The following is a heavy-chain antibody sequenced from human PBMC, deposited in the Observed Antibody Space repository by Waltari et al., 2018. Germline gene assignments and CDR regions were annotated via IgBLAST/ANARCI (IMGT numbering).Heavy chain of an antibody. CDR1: GSTLNELS. Sequence: QVQLVQPGAEVQTPGASVTVSCTVSGSTLNELSMHRGSKAPGKGLEWMGGFDHEDGETIYEQKFKGRVTMTEDTSTDTAYMELSSLRSEDTAVYYCATKRMHDAFDIWGQGIMVTVSS. V-gene: IGHV1-24*01. J-gene: IGHJ3*02. CDR2: FDHEDGET. CDR3: ATKRMHDAFDI.